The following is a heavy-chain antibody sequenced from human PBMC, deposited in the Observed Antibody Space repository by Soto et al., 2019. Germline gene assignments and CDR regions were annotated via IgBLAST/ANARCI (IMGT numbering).Heavy chain of an antibody. V-gene: IGHV3-30*18. J-gene: IGHJ6*02. Sequence: GGSLRLSCAASGFTFSSYGMHWVRQAPGKGLEWVAVISYDGSNKYYADSVKGRFTIPRDNSKNTLYLQMNSLRAEDTAVYYCANTKEGYSYGPYYYYGMDVWGQGTTVTVSS. CDR1: GFTFSSYG. CDR3: ANTKEGYSYGPYYYYGMDV. CDR2: ISYDGSNK. D-gene: IGHD5-18*01.